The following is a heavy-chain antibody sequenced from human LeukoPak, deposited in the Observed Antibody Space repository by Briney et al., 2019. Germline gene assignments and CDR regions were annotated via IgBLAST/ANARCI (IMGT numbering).Heavy chain of an antibody. V-gene: IGHV3-23*01. J-gene: IGHJ3*02. CDR3: ARDRYYYDSSVLDAFDI. D-gene: IGHD3-22*01. CDR1: GFTFSSYA. CDR2: ISGSGGST. Sequence: GGSLRLSCAASGFTFSSYAMSWVRQAPGKGLEWVSAISGSGGSTYYADSVKGRFTISRDISKNTLYLQMNSLRAEDTAVYYCARDRYYYDSSVLDAFDIWGQGTMVTVSS.